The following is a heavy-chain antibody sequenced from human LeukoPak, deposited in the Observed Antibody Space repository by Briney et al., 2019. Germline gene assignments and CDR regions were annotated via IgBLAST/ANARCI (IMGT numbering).Heavy chain of an antibody. J-gene: IGHJ4*02. D-gene: IGHD5-18*01. Sequence: GGSLRLSCAASGFTFSSYGMHWVRQAPGKGLEWVAVISYDGSNKYYADSVKGRFTISRDSSKNTLYLQMNSLRAEDTAVYYCAKDPGGRGYSYIAWGQRTLVTVSS. V-gene: IGHV3-30*18. CDR3: AKDPGGRGYSYIA. CDR2: ISYDGSNK. CDR1: GFTFSSYG.